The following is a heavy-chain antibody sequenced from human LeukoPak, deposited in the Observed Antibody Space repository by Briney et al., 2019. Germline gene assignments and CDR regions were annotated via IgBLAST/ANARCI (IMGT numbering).Heavy chain of an antibody. CDR3: ARRADATRWFDP. V-gene: IGHV3-74*03. Sequence: GGSLRLSCAASGFTFTNYFMHWVRQAPGKGLVWVSRINSDGTSTMYADSVKGRFTISRDNAKNTLYLQMNSLRDEDTAVYYCARRADATRWFDPWGQGSLVTVSS. CDR1: GFTFTNYF. J-gene: IGHJ5*02. CDR2: INSDGTST. D-gene: IGHD2-15*01.